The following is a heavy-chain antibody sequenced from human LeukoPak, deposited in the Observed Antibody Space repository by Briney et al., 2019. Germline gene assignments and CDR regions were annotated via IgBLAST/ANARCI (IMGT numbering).Heavy chain of an antibody. CDR2: ISAYNGNT. Sequence: ASAKVSCKASGYTFTSYGISWVRQAPGQGLEWMGWISAYNGNTNYAQKLQGRVTMTTDTSTSTAYMELRSLRSDDTAVYYCARDQGSSNTAIIDYWGQGTLVTVSS. D-gene: IGHD5-18*01. CDR1: GYTFTSYG. CDR3: ARDQGSSNTAIIDY. V-gene: IGHV1-18*01. J-gene: IGHJ4*02.